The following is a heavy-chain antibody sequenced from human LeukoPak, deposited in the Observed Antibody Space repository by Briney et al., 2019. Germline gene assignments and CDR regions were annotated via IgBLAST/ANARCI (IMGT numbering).Heavy chain of an antibody. CDR2: ISYDGSNK. CDR1: GFTFSSYG. J-gene: IGHJ4*02. D-gene: IGHD4-17*01. V-gene: IGHV3-30*18. Sequence: GGSLRLSCAASGFTFSSYGMHWVRQAPGKGLEWVAVISYDGSNKYYADSVKGRFTISRDNSKNTLYLQMNSLRAEDTAVYYCAKVGYGDYGHNDYWGQGTPVTVSS. CDR3: AKVGYGDYGHNDY.